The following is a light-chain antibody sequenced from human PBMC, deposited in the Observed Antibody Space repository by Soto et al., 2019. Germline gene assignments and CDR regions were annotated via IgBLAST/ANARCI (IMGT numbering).Light chain of an antibody. CDR1: QSVSSSY. V-gene: IGKV3-20*01. CDR3: QQYGLSPRT. CDR2: AAS. Sequence: EIGVTQSPGTLSLSPGERATLSCRASQSVSSSYLAWYQQKPGQAPRLFIYAASIRATGIPDRFSGSGSGTDFTLTISSLEPEDFAVYYCQQYGLSPRTFGRGTKVDI. J-gene: IGKJ1*01.